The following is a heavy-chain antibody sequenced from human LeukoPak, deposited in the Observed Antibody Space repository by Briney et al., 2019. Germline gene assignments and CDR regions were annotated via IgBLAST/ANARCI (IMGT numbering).Heavy chain of an antibody. CDR1: GGSISSSSYY. V-gene: IGHV4-39*01. Sequence: SETLSLTCTVSGGSISSSSYYWGWIRQPPGKGLEWIGSIYYSGSTYYNPSLKSRVTISVDTSKNQFSLKLSSVTAADTAEYYCARLDWLSGTWFDYWGQGTLVTVSS. CDR2: IYYSGST. CDR3: ARLDWLSGTWFDY. J-gene: IGHJ4*02. D-gene: IGHD3-9*01.